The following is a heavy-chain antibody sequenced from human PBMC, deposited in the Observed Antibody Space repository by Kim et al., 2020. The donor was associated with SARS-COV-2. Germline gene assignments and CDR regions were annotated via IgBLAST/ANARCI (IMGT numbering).Heavy chain of an antibody. J-gene: IGHJ4*02. Sequence: ASVKVSCKASGYTFTSYGISWVRQAPGQGLEWMGWISAYNGNTNYAQKLQGRVTMTTDTSTSTAYMELRSLRSDDTAVYYCARVLGGILLWFGEPYPLDYWGQGTLVTVSS. V-gene: IGHV1-18*04. CDR1: GYTFTSYG. CDR2: ISAYNGNT. D-gene: IGHD3-10*01. CDR3: ARVLGGILLWFGEPYPLDY.